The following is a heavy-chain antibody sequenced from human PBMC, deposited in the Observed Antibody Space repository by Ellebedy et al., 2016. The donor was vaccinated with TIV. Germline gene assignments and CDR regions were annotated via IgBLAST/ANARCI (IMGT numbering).Heavy chain of an antibody. V-gene: IGHV4-61*08. CDR1: GGSIRSGGYY. J-gene: IGHJ4*02. Sequence: SETLSLTXTVSGGSIRSGGYYWSWIRQHPGKGLEWIGYIYYSGSTNYNPSLKSRVTISVDTSKNQFSLKLSSVTAADTAVYYCARDLGVSDYWGQGTLVTVSS. CDR3: ARDLGVSDY. CDR2: IYYSGST. D-gene: IGHD2-21*01.